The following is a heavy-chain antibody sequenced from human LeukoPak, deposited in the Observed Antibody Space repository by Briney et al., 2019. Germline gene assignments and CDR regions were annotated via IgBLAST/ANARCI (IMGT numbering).Heavy chain of an antibody. D-gene: IGHD6-13*01. CDR1: GYTFTSYY. J-gene: IGHJ6*03. V-gene: IGHV1-2*02. CDR3: ARDIGIAAAGYYYYYMDV. Sequence: ASVKVSCKASGYTFTSYYMHWVRQAPGQGLEWMGWINPNSGGTNYAQKFQGRVTMTRDTSISTAYMELSRLRSDDTAVYYCARDIGIAAAGYYYYYMDVWGKGTTVTVSS. CDR2: INPNSGGT.